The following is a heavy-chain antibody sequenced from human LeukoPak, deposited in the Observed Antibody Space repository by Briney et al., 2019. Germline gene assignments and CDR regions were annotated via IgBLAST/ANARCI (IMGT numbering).Heavy chain of an antibody. CDR3: AKDGQYYYDSSGFLDY. Sequence: PGGSLRLSCAASGFTFSHYGMHWVRQAPGRGLEGVAVIWHDGSNKYYADSVKGRFPISRDNSKNTLYRQMNSLRAEDTAVYYCAKDGQYYYDSSGFLDYWGQGALVTVSS. V-gene: IGHV3-33*06. D-gene: IGHD3-22*01. CDR1: GFTFSHYG. CDR2: IWHDGSNK. J-gene: IGHJ4*02.